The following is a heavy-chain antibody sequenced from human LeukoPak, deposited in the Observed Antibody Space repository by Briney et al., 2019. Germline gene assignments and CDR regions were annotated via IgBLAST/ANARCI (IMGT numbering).Heavy chain of an antibody. CDR3: VTDLRAGYYYDRGLSGL. Sequence: PGGSLRLSCITSGFSSSTCAMSWVRQAPGKGLEWVSAISSGGDYTYYADSVKGRFTISRDNSRNTLYLQINSLRADDTAVYYCVTDLRAGYYYDRGLSGLWGQGTLVTVSS. D-gene: IGHD3-22*01. V-gene: IGHV3-23*01. CDR2: ISSGGDYT. CDR1: GFSSSTCA. J-gene: IGHJ4*02.